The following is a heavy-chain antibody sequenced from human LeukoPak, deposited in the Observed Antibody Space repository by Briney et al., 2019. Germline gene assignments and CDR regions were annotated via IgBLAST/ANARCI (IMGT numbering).Heavy chain of an antibody. J-gene: IGHJ4*02. Sequence: PGGSLRLSCAAPGFTFSSYAMSWVRQAPGKGLEWVSAISGSGGSTYYADSVKGRFTISGDNSKNTLYLQMNSLRAGDTAVYYCAKDLVEQLVVFDYWGQGTLVTVSS. CDR1: GFTFSSYA. CDR3: AKDLVEQLVVFDY. D-gene: IGHD6-6*01. CDR2: ISGSGGST. V-gene: IGHV3-23*01.